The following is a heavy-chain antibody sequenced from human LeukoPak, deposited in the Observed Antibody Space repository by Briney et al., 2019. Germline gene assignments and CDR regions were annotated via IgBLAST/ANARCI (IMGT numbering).Heavy chain of an antibody. CDR1: GFTFKNAW. CDR3: ARAVGPFDF. V-gene: IGHV3-33*08. CDR2: IWHDGSIK. J-gene: IGHJ3*01. Sequence: GGSLRLSCAASGFTFKNAWMNCVRQAPGKGLEWVAVIWHDGSIKYYADSVKGRFTISRDNSKNTLYLQMNSLRAEDTAVYYCARAVGPFDFWGPGTIVIVSS.